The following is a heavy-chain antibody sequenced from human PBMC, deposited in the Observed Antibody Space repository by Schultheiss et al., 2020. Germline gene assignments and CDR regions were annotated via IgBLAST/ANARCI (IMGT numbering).Heavy chain of an antibody. V-gene: IGHV4-39*07. CDR3: ARDEAPYCSSTSCYTYGMDV. Sequence: SETLSLTCTVSGGSISSSSYYWGWIRQPPGKGLEWIGSIYYSGSTYYNPSLKSRVTISVDTSKNQFSLKLSSVTAADTAVYYCARDEAPYCSSTSCYTYGMDVWGQGTTVTVSS. J-gene: IGHJ6*02. CDR2: IYYSGST. D-gene: IGHD2-2*02. CDR1: GGSISSSSYY.